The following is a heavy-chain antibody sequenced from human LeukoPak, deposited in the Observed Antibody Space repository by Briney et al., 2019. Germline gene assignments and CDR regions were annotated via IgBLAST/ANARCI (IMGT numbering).Heavy chain of an antibody. D-gene: IGHD6-13*01. Sequence: PGGSLRLSCAASGFTFRKYWLHWVRQAPGKGLVWVSRINPDDGSTSYADSVKGRFTISRDNAKNTLYLQMNSLRAEDTAVYYCAKDRSPRGGAAAGLDYWGQGTLVTVSS. CDR2: INPDDGST. J-gene: IGHJ4*02. CDR3: AKDRSPRGGAAAGLDY. CDR1: GFTFRKYW. V-gene: IGHV3-74*01.